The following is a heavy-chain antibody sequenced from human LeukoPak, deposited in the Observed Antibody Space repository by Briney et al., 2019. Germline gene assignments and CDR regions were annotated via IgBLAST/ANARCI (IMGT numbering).Heavy chain of an antibody. Sequence: TSETLSLTCAVYGGSFSGYYWSWIRQPPGKGLEWIGEINHSGSTNYNPSLKSRVTISVDTSKNQFSLKLSSVTAADTAVYYCARPYSSGYWFDPWGQGTLVIVSS. D-gene: IGHD6-19*01. V-gene: IGHV4-34*01. CDR2: INHSGST. J-gene: IGHJ5*02. CDR1: GGSFSGYY. CDR3: ARPYSSGYWFDP.